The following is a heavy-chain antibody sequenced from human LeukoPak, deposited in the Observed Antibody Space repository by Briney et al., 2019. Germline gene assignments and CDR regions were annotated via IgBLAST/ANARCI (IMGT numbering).Heavy chain of an antibody. J-gene: IGHJ3*01. CDR2: INPNSGNT. V-gene: IGHV1-8*01. D-gene: IGHD1-14*01. CDR1: GYTFTTYD. CDR3: ARNRETDAFDV. Sequence: ASVKVSCKPSGYTFTTYDINWVRQATGRGLEWIGWINPNSGNTDRAQKFQGRVTMTTNTSIGTVYMELSSLRSEDTAVYFCARNRETDAFDVWGQGTMVTVSS.